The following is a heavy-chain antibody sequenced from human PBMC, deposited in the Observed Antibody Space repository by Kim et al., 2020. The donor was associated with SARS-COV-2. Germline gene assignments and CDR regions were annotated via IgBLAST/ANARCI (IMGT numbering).Heavy chain of an antibody. CDR2: IYYSGNT. V-gene: IGHV4-59*08. J-gene: IGHJ6*01. CDR3: ARISVSVTREHYYGMDV. Sequence: SETLSLTCTVSGGSIINYYWSWIRQPPGKGLEYIGYIYYSGNTNYNPSLKSRVTISVDTSKNQFSLKLSSVTAADTAVYYCARISVSVTREHYYGMDVWG. D-gene: IGHD1-1*01. CDR1: GGSIINYY.